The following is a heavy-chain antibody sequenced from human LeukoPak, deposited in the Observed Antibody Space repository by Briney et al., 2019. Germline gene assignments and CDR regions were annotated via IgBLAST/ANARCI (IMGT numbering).Heavy chain of an antibody. J-gene: IGHJ4*02. CDR2: MNPNSGNT. CDR1: GYTFTSYD. V-gene: IGHV1-8*01. Sequence: GASETVSCKASGYTFTSYDINWVRQATGQGLEWMGWMNPNSGNTGYAQKLQGRVTMTRNTSISTAYMELSSLRSEDTAVYYCARGYIAVAGMNYWGQGTLVTVSS. CDR3: ARGYIAVAGMNY. D-gene: IGHD6-19*01.